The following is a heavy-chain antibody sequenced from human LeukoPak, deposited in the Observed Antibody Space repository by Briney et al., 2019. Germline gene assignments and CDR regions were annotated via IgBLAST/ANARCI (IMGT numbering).Heavy chain of an antibody. Sequence: GGSLRLSCAASRFSFSNYWMHWVRQAPGKGLVWVSRVKSDGSNPSYADSVRGRFTISRDNAENMLYLQMNTLGAEDTAVYYCARDIVSGSGSLDYWGQGTLVTVSS. D-gene: IGHD3-10*01. J-gene: IGHJ4*02. V-gene: IGHV3-74*01. CDR1: RFSFSNYW. CDR2: VKSDGSNP. CDR3: ARDIVSGSGSLDY.